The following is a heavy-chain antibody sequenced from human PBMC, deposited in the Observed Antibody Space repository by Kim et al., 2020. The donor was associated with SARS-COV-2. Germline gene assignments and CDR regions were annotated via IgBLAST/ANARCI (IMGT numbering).Heavy chain of an antibody. CDR1: GGSLNAYY. CDR2: IFYSGST. Sequence: SETLSPTCTVSGGSLNAYYWNWIRQSPVRGLEWIGNIFYSGSTNFNPSFESRVTISLDTSNNQVSLRVTSLTAADTALYFCARAIGLAEYALDVWGRGTTVTLS. J-gene: IGHJ6*02. CDR3: ARAIGLAEYALDV. V-gene: IGHV4-59*13. D-gene: IGHD6-19*01.